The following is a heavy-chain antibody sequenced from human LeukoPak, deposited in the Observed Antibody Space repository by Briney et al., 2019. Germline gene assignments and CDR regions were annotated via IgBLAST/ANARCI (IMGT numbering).Heavy chain of an antibody. CDR1: GYSISSGYY. Sequence: SETLSLTCTVSGYSISSGYYWGWIRQPPGKGLEWIGSIYHSGSTYYNPSLKSRVTISVDTSKNQFSLKLGSVTAADTAVYYCARALVVAATSGYFDYWGQGTLVTVSS. D-gene: IGHD2-15*01. CDR2: IYHSGST. V-gene: IGHV4-38-2*02. CDR3: ARALVVAATSGYFDY. J-gene: IGHJ4*02.